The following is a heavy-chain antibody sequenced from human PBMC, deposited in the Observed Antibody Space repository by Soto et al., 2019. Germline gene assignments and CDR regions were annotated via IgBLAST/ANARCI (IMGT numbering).Heavy chain of an antibody. CDR1: GYTFTSYG. Sequence: ASVKVSCKASGYTFTSYGISWVRQAPGQGLEWMGWISAYNGNTNYAQKLQGRVTMTTDTSTSTAYMELRSLRSDDTAVYYCARDRAAGSSGWSQFDPWGQGTLVTASS. D-gene: IGHD6-19*01. J-gene: IGHJ5*02. CDR3: ARDRAAGSSGWSQFDP. V-gene: IGHV1-18*04. CDR2: ISAYNGNT.